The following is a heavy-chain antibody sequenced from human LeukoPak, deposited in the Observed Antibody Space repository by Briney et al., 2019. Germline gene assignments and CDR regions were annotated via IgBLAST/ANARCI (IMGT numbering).Heavy chain of an antibody. V-gene: IGHV3-7*01. CDR2: IKQDGSAK. Sequence: GGSLRLSCAASGFTFSSYWMSWVRQAPGKGLEWVANIKQDGSAKYYVDSVKGRFTISRDNAKNSLYLQMNSLRAEDTAVYYCAGPYSGSSPFDYWGQGTLVTVSS. CDR3: AGPYSGSSPFDY. J-gene: IGHJ4*02. CDR1: GFTFSSYW. D-gene: IGHD1-26*01.